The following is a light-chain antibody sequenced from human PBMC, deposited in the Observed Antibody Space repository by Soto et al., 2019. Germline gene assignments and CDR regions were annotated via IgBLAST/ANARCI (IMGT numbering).Light chain of an antibody. Sequence: EIVMTQSPATLSVSPGEGATLSCRASQSVSSNLAWYQQRPGQAPRLLIYGASTRATGIPARFSGSGSGTEFTLTISSLQSEDSVVYYCQQYHNWPPFTFGQGTKLEI. CDR1: QSVSSN. J-gene: IGKJ2*01. CDR3: QQYHNWPPFT. CDR2: GAS. V-gene: IGKV3-15*01.